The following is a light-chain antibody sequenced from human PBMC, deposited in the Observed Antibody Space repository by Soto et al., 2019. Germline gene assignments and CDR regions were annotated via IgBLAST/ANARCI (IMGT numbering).Light chain of an antibody. J-gene: IGKJ4*01. V-gene: IGKV4-1*01. CDR3: QQYYISPVLT. Sequence: VLTQSPESLTLSLGERATISCRSSQTIVSTYNKKNCLAWYQVKTGQPPKLLIYWASTRGSGVPDRFSGSGSSREVSLTISSRQPEDVAVYYCQQYYISPVLTFGGGTKVEL. CDR1: QTIVSTYNKKNC. CDR2: WAS.